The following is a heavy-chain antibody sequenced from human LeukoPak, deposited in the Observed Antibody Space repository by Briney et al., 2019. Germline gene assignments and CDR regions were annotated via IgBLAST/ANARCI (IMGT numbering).Heavy chain of an antibody. CDR3: ARPYMVRGADAFDI. V-gene: IGHV3-48*02. CDR1: GFTFSIYS. CDR2: ISSSSSTI. Sequence: PGGSLRLSCAASGFTFSIYSMNWVRQAPGKGLEWVSYISSSSSTIYYADSVKGRFTISRDNAKDSLYLQMNSQRDEDTALYYCARPYMVRGADAFDIWGQGTMVTVSS. J-gene: IGHJ3*02. D-gene: IGHD3-10*01.